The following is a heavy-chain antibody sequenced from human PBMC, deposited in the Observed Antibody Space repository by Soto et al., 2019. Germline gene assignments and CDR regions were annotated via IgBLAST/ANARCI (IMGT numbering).Heavy chain of an antibody. CDR1: GGSISSGGYY. V-gene: IGHV4-30-4*01. D-gene: IGHD2-2*01. Sequence: SETLSLTCTVSGGSISSGGYYWSWIRQPPGKGLEWIGYIYYSGSTYYNPSLKSRVTISVDTSKNQFSLKLSSVTAADTAVYYCARAPRGDIVVVPAAMGWFDPWGQGTLVTVSS. CDR3: ARAPRGDIVVVPAAMGWFDP. CDR2: IYYSGST. J-gene: IGHJ5*02.